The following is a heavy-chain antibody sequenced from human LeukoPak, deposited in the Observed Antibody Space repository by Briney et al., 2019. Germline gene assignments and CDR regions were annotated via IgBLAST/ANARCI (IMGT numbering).Heavy chain of an antibody. V-gene: IGHV3-21*01. CDR2: ISSSGDFI. J-gene: IGHJ6*03. D-gene: IGHD3-3*01. CDR3: ATIRGVIGYMDV. CDR1: GFTFSTYW. Sequence: GGSLRLSCAASGFTFSTYWMSWVRQAPGKGLEWVSSISSSGDFIYYADSLKGRFTISRDNAKNSLYLQINSLRAEDTAVYYCATIRGVIGYMDVWGKGTTVTVSS.